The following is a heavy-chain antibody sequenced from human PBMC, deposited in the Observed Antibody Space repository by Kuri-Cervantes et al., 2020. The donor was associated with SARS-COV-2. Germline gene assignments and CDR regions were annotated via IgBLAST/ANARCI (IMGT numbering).Heavy chain of an antibody. V-gene: IGHV4-39*07. D-gene: IGHD3-10*01. CDR3: ARSIGGPNWFDP. CDR2: IYYSGST. J-gene: IGHJ5*02. Sequence: GSLRLSCTVSGGSISSSSYYWGWIRQPPGKGLEWIGSIYYSGSTNYNPSLKSRVTMSVDTSKNQFSLKLSSVTAADTAVYYCARSIGGPNWFDPWGQGTLVTVSS. CDR1: GGSISSSSYY.